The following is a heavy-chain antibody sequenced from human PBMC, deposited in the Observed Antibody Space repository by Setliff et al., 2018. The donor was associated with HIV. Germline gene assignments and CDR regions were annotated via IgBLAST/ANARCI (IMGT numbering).Heavy chain of an antibody. CDR2: INPNSGGT. CDR3: ARAFGPLA. D-gene: IGHD3-16*01. V-gene: IGHV1-2*02. CDR1: GYTFTNYY. Sequence: ASVKVSCKASGYTFTNYYMHWLRRAPGQGLEWMGWINPNSGGTNYAQKFQGRVTLTRNTSLGTAYMEVSSLGSDDTDVYYWARAFGPLAWGQGTLVTVSS. J-gene: IGHJ5*02.